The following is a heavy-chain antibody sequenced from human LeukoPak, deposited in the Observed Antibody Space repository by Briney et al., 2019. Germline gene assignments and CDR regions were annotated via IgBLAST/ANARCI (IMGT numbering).Heavy chain of an antibody. Sequence: GGSLRLSCAASGFTFSSYWMSWVRQAPGKGLEWVANIKQDGSEKYYVDSVKGRFTISRDNAKNSLYLQMNSLRAEDTAVYYCARDGGYDFWSGQWGPYYYYYMDVWGKGTTVTVSS. J-gene: IGHJ6*03. V-gene: IGHV3-7*01. CDR3: ARDGGYDFWSGQWGPYYYYYMDV. D-gene: IGHD3-3*01. CDR1: GFTFSSYW. CDR2: IKQDGSEK.